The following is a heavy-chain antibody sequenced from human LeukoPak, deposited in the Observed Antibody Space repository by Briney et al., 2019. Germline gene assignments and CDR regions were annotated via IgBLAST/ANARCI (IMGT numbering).Heavy chain of an antibody. D-gene: IGHD2-8*01. CDR3: AMILYATGSPTYYLDY. J-gene: IGHJ4*02. CDR2: INPKNGDT. V-gene: IGHV1-2*02. Sequence: ASVKVSCKASGYTFTGYYMHWVRQAPGQGLEWMGWINPKNGDTNYAQNFQGRVTMTRDTSISTVYMEVSWLRSDDTAVYYCAMILYATGSPTYYLDYCGQGTLVTVSP. CDR1: GYTFTGYY.